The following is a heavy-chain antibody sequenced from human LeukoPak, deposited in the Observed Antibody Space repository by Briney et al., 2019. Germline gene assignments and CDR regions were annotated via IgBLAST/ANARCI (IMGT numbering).Heavy chain of an antibody. Sequence: GGSLRLSCAASGFTFSSYAMSWVRQAPGKGLEWVSAISGSGGNTCYADSVKGRFTISRDNSKSMLYLQMNSLRAEDTVIYYCAKEHKYSSSWYYFDYWGQGTLVTVSS. CDR1: GFTFSSYA. CDR2: ISGSGGNT. V-gene: IGHV3-23*01. CDR3: AKEHKYSSSWYYFDY. J-gene: IGHJ4*02. D-gene: IGHD6-13*01.